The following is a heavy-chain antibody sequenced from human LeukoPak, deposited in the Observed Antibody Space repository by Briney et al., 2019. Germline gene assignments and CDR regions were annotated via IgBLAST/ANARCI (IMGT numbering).Heavy chain of an antibody. CDR3: ARERYGDYETYYYGMDV. CDR1: GYTFTGYY. Sequence: ASVKVSCKASGYTFTGYYMHWVRQAPGQGLEWMGWINPNSGGTNYAQKFQGWVTMTRDTSISTAYMELSRLRSDDTAVYYCARERYGDYETYYYGMDVWGQGTTVTVSS. J-gene: IGHJ6*02. V-gene: IGHV1-2*04. CDR2: INPNSGGT. D-gene: IGHD4-17*01.